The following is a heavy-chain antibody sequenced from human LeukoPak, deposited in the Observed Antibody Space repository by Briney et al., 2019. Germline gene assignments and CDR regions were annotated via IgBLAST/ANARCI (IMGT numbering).Heavy chain of an antibody. D-gene: IGHD2-15*01. CDR1: GFTFSSYA. J-gene: IGHJ3*02. CDR3: ASFILGDIVVVVAANDAFDI. V-gene: IGHV3-23*01. Sequence: PGGSLRLSCAASGFTFSSYAMSWVRQAPGKGLEWVSAISGSGGSTYYADSVKGRFTISRDNSKNTLYLQMNSLRAEDTAVYYCASFILGDIVVVVAANDAFDIWGQGTMVTVSS. CDR2: ISGSGGST.